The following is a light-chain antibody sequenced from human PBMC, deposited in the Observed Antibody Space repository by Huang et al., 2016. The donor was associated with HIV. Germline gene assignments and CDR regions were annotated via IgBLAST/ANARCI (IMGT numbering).Light chain of an antibody. CDR1: QSVSSN. V-gene: IGKV3-15*01. CDR2: GAS. J-gene: IGKJ2*01. CDR3: QQYNKWPMYT. Sequence: EIVMTQSPATLSVSPGERATLSCRASQSVSSNLAWYQQKPGQAPRLLIYGASTRATGIPARFSGSGSGTEFTLTISSLQSEDFAVYYCQQYNKWPMYTFGQGTKLVIK.